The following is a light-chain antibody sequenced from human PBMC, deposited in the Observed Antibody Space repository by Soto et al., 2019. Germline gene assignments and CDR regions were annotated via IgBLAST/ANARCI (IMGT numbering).Light chain of an antibody. CDR3: QQYNNWPLT. J-gene: IGKJ4*01. V-gene: IGKV3-15*01. Sequence: EIVMTQSPATLSVSPGERATLSCRASQSVNNNLAWYQQKPGQAPRLLIYDASTRATGIPARFSGSGSGTDFTLTISSLQSEDFAVYYCQQYNNWPLTLGGGTKVDIK. CDR1: QSVNNN. CDR2: DAS.